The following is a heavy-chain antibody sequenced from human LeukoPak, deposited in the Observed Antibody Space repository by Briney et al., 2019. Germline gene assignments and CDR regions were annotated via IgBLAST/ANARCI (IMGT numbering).Heavy chain of an antibody. D-gene: IGHD4-23*01. J-gene: IGHJ5*02. CDR2: IYRTGST. Sequence: SETLSLTCTVSGYSISNGYYWGWVRQPPGKGLEWLGSIYRTGSTYYTPSLKSRVTISVDTSKNQFSLKLSSVTAADTAVYYCARDVANAPELGDYGGNFGWFDPWGQGTLVTVSS. V-gene: IGHV4-38-2*02. CDR1: GYSISNGYY. CDR3: ARDVANAPELGDYGGNFGWFDP.